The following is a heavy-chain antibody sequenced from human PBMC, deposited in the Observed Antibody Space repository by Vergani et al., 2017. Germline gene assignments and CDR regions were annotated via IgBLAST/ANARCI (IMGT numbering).Heavy chain of an antibody. CDR2: IYYSGST. Sequence: QVQLQESGPGLVKPSETLSLTCTVSGGSISSYYWSWIRQPPGKGLEWIGYIYYSGSTNYNPSLKSRVTIAVDTSKNQFSLKLSSVTAADTAVYYCARMRVADSDACDIWGQGTMVTVSS. CDR3: ARMRVADSDACDI. CDR1: GGSISSYY. V-gene: IGHV4-59*01. J-gene: IGHJ3*02.